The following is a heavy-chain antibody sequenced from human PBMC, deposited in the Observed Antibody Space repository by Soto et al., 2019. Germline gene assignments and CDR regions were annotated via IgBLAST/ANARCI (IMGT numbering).Heavy chain of an antibody. CDR1: GFTFSNFG. J-gene: IGHJ6*03. CDR2: ISHDGINK. D-gene: IGHD3-16*01. CDR3: AKAMITSYYYMDV. Sequence: PGGSLRLSCAVSGFTFSNFGMHWVRQAPGKGLEWVAIISHDGINKYHADSVKGRFTISRDNSKNTLYLQMNSLRGEDTAVYYCAKAMITSYYYMDVWGKGTTVTVSS. V-gene: IGHV3-30*18.